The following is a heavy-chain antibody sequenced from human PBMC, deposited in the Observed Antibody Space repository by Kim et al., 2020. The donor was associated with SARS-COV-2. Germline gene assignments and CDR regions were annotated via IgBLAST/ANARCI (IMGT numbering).Heavy chain of an antibody. CDR2: INHSGST. CDR3: VRGTRDTTAYFYGMAV. Sequence: SETLYLTCAVYGGSFIGYYWSGIPQLPGKGLEWIGEINHSGSTNYTPSLKSRVTISVDTSKNQLSLNLSSVTAADTALSYSVRGTRDTTAYFYGMAVWG. CDR1: GGSFIGYY. V-gene: IGHV4-34*01. J-gene: IGHJ6*01.